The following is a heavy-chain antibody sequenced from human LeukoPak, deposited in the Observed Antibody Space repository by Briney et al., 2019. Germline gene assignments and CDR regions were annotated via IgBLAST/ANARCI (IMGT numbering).Heavy chain of an antibody. Sequence: GESLKISCKGSGYRFTSYWIGWVRQMPGKGLEWMGIIYPGDSDTSYSPSFQGQVTISADKSINTAYLQWSNLKASHTAMYYCVRPTGGYLNFWGQGTLVTVSS. J-gene: IGHJ4*02. D-gene: IGHD3-16*02. V-gene: IGHV5-51*01. CDR1: GYRFTSYW. CDR2: IYPGDSDT. CDR3: VRPTGGYLNF.